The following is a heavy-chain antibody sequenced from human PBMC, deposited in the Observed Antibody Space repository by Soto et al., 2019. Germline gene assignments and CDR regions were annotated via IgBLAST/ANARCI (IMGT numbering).Heavy chain of an antibody. CDR2: IKQDGSEK. J-gene: IGHJ6*03. D-gene: IGHD6-6*01. CDR1: GFTFSSYW. V-gene: IGHV3-7*01. CDR3: ARGQLVGTNPLEGDYYYYMDV. Sequence: GGSLRLSCAASGFTFSSYWMSWVRQAPGKGLEWVANIKQDGSEKYYVDSVKGRFTISRDNAKNSLYLQMNSLRAEDTAVYYCARGQLVGTNPLEGDYYYYMDVWGKGTTVTVSS.